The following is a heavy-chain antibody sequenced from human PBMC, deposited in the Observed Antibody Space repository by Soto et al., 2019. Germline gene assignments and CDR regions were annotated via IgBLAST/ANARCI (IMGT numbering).Heavy chain of an antibody. CDR3: AREMTEPYYDRSGYRYGMVV. D-gene: IGHD3-22*01. J-gene: IGHJ6*02. V-gene: IGHV1-18*01. Sequence: ASVKVSCKASGYTFASYGISWVRQAPGQGLEWMGWISAYNGNTNYAQKLQGRVTITADESTSTAYMELRSLRSEDTAVYYCAREMTEPYYDRSGYRYGMVVWGQGTTVTVSS. CDR1: GYTFASYG. CDR2: ISAYNGNT.